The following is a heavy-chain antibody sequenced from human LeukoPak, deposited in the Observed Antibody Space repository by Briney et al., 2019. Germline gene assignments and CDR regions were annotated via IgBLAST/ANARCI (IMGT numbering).Heavy chain of an antibody. V-gene: IGHV4-59*12. D-gene: IGHD6-19*01. J-gene: IGHJ4*02. CDR2: ISYSGST. CDR3: ARRDSSGWYYFDY. CDR1: GSSISGYY. Sequence: SETLSLTCTVSGSSISGYYWSWIRQPPGKGLEWLGFISYSGSTSYNPSLKSRVTISVDTSKNQFSLNLRSVTAADTAVYYCARRDSSGWYYFDYWGQGTLVTVSS.